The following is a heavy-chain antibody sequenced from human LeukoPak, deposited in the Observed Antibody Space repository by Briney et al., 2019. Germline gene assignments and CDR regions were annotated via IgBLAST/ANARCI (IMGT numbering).Heavy chain of an antibody. CDR2: IRYDGSNK. D-gene: IGHD2-21*02. CDR1: GFTFSSYG. J-gene: IGHJ4*02. V-gene: IGHV3-30*02. CDR3: AKVGPYCGGDCLDY. Sequence: GGSLRLSCAASGFTFSSYGMHWVRQAPGKGLEWVAFIRYDGSNKYYADSVKGRFTISRDNSKNALYLQMNSLRAEDTAVCYCAKVGPYCGGDCLDYWGQGTLVTVSS.